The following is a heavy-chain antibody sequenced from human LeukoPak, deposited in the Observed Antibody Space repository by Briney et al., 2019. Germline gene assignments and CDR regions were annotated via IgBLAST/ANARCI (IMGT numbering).Heavy chain of an antibody. CDR3: ARCPTVTWGIAFDI. CDR2: TSSDLNVK. CDR1: GFTFRNYV. J-gene: IGHJ3*02. V-gene: IGHV3-30*14. D-gene: IGHD4-17*01. Sequence: PGGSLRLSCAASGFTFRNYVIHWVRQAPGKGLEWVAVTSSDLNVKLYADSVKGRFTISRDNSKNTLYLQMNSLRAEDTAVYYCARCPTVTWGIAFDIWGQGTMVTVSS.